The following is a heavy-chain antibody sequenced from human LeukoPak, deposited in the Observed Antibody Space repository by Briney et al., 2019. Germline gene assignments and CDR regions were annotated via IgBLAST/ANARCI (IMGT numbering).Heavy chain of an antibody. V-gene: IGHV4-59*11. Sequence: SETLSLTCTVSGGSISSHYWSWIRQPPGKGLEWIGYIYYSGSTNYNPSLKSRVTISVDTSKNQFSLKLSSVTAADTAVYYCARDQCSSTSCHIFDYWGQGTLVTVSS. D-gene: IGHD2-2*02. J-gene: IGHJ4*02. CDR1: GGSISSHY. CDR3: ARDQCSSTSCHIFDY. CDR2: IYYSGST.